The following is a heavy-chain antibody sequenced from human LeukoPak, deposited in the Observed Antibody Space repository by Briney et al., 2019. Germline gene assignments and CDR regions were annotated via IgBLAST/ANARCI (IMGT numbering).Heavy chain of an antibody. Sequence: ASVKVSCKASGGTFSSYDIRWVRRAPGQGLEWMGGIIPDIGEANYAQQFQGRVTISADESISTAYMELSSLRPEDTAAYFCARDHGHDYDFWTPSAKQETPFDYWGQGTLVTVSS. CDR1: GGTFSSYD. CDR3: ARDHGHDYDFWTPSAKQETPFDY. CDR2: IIPDIGEA. J-gene: IGHJ4*02. V-gene: IGHV1-69*01. D-gene: IGHD3-3*01.